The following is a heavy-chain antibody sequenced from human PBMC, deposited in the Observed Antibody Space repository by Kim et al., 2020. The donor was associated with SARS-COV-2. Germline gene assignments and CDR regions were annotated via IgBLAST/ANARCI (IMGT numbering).Heavy chain of an antibody. V-gene: IGHV3-48*03. D-gene: IGHD4-4*01. Sequence: DAARGQFTNCRDNDKNSLYVQMNSLRAEDTAVYYCARGPNYSPFDYWGQGTLVTVSS. CDR3: ARGPNYSPFDY. J-gene: IGHJ4*02.